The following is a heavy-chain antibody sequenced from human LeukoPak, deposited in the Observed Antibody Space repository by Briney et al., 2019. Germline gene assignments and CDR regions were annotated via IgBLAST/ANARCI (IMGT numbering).Heavy chain of an antibody. Sequence: PGGSLRLSCAASGFTVSSNYMSWVRQAPGKGLEWVSVIYSGGSTYYADSVKGRFTISRDNSKNTLYLQMNSLRAEDTAVYYCATPSGYSRNYYYYYMDVWGKGTTVTVYS. D-gene: IGHD5-12*01. V-gene: IGHV3-66*02. CDR3: ATPSGYSRNYYYYYMDV. J-gene: IGHJ6*03. CDR2: IYSGGST. CDR1: GFTVSSNY.